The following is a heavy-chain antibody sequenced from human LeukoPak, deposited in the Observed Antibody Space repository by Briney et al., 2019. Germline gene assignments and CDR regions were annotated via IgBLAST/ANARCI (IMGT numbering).Heavy chain of an antibody. CDR2: IYYTGST. CDR3: ARYQWQVVRYFDS. Sequence: KPSETLSLTCTVSGVSITSYYWSWVRQSPGRGLEWIGYIYYTGSTIYNPSLKSRVTISVDTSKNQFSLKLNSVTAADTAIYYCARYQWQVVRYFDSWPQGTLVTVSS. CDR1: GVSITSYY. J-gene: IGHJ4*02. V-gene: IGHV4-59*01. D-gene: IGHD6-19*01.